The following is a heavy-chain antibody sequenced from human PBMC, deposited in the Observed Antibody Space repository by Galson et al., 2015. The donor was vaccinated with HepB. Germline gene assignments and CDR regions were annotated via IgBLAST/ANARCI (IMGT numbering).Heavy chain of an antibody. CDR2: IWYDGSNK. CDR1: GFTFSSYG. V-gene: IGHV3-33*08. Sequence: SLRLSCAASGFTFSSYGMHWVRQAPGKGLEWVAVIWYDGSNKYYADSVKGRFTISRDNSKNTLYLQMNSLRAEDTAVYYCARDMYDSCGGDCYSWWFDPWGQGTLVTVSS. J-gene: IGHJ5*02. CDR3: ARDMYDSCGGDCYSWWFDP. D-gene: IGHD2-21*02.